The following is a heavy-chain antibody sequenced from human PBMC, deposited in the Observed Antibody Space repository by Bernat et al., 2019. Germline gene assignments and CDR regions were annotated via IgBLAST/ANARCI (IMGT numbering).Heavy chain of an antibody. J-gene: IGHJ5*02. D-gene: IGHD3-3*01. V-gene: IGHV4-34*01. CDR2: INHSGST. Sequence: QVQLQQWGAGLLKPSETLSLTCAVCGGSFSGYYWSWIRQPPGKGLEWIGEINHSGSTNYNPSLKSRVTISVDTSKNQFSLKLSSVTAADTAVYYCARGRGTIFGVVIKGNWFDPWGQGTLVTVSS. CDR3: ARGRGTIFGVVIKGNWFDP. CDR1: GGSFSGYY.